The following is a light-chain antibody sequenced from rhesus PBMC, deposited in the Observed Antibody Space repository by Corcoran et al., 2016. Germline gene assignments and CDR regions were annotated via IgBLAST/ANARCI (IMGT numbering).Light chain of an antibody. CDR2: DTS. V-gene: IGKV1S3*01. CDR1: QGISKY. Sequence: DIQMTQSPSSLSASVGDTVTITCQASQGISKYLAWYQPKPGKAPKLLIYDTSTVESGVPSRFSGSGSGTECTLSSSSIQTEDFATDYCQQHNSYPWTFGQGTKVEVK. CDR3: QQHNSYPWT. J-gene: IGKJ1*01.